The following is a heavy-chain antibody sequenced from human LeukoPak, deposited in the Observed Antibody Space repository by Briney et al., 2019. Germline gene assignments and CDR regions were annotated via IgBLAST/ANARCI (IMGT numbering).Heavy chain of an antibody. J-gene: IGHJ5*01. D-gene: IGHD2-15*01. V-gene: IGHV3-23*01. Sequence: QPGGSLRLSCAASGFTFSSYAMTWVRQAPGKGLEWVSTISGSGDTTEYADSVKGRFTISRDNSKNTLYLQMNSLRAEDTAVYYCARGTLEHCSGASCYPLDSWGQGTLVTVSS. CDR2: ISGSGDTT. CDR3: ARGTLEHCSGASCYPLDS. CDR1: GFTFSSYA.